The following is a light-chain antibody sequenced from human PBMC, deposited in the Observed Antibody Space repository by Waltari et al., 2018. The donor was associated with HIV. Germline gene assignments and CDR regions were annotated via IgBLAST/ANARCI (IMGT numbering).Light chain of an antibody. Sequence: QLILTQSPSASASLGASVTPTCTLSSGHSTYAIAWLQHQPEKGPRFLMKLNNDGSHTRGDGIPDRFSGSSSGAERYLTISSLQSEDEADYYCQTWDTGPWVFGGGTKLTVL. J-gene: IGLJ3*02. CDR1: SGHSTYA. CDR3: QTWDTGPWV. V-gene: IGLV4-69*01. CDR2: LNNDGSH.